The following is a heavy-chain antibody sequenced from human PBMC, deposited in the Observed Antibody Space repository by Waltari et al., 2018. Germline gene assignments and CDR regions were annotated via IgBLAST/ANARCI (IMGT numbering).Heavy chain of an antibody. J-gene: IGHJ3*02. D-gene: IGHD2-8*01. CDR1: GFTFSSYS. CDR2: IRSSSSYI. Sequence: EVQLVESGGGLVKPGGSLRLSCAASGFTFSSYSMNWVRRAPGKVLEWVSSIRSSSSYIYDADSVKGRFTISRDNAKNSLYLQMNSLRAEDTAVYYCAIDVYEITYAFDIWGQGTMVTVSS. CDR3: AIDVYEITYAFDI. V-gene: IGHV3-21*01.